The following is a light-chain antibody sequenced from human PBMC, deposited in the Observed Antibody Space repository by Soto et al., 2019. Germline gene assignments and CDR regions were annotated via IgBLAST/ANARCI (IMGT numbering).Light chain of an antibody. CDR3: QQSHSTPPYT. CDR2: GAS. CDR1: QTIGKD. Sequence: DIQMTQSPSSLSAYVGDRVIVTCRASQTIGKDLHWYQQKPGGAPKLLIYGASNLLRGVPARFSGSGSGTDFTLTISGVQPEDSATYYCQQSHSTPPYTFGLGTRVDVK. V-gene: IGKV1-39*01. J-gene: IGKJ2*01.